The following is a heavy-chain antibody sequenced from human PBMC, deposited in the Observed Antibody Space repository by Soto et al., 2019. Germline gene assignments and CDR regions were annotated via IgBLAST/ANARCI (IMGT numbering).Heavy chain of an antibody. Sequence: ASVKVSCKVSGYTLTELSMHWVRQAPGKGLEWMGGFDPEDGETIYAQKFQGRVTMTEDTSTDTAYMELSSLRSEDTAVYYCATSYTMVRRVIINAPYYYYGMDVWGQGPTVTVYS. CDR1: GYTLTELS. J-gene: IGHJ6*02. CDR3: ATSYTMVRRVIINAPYYYYGMDV. CDR2: FDPEDGET. V-gene: IGHV1-24*01. D-gene: IGHD3-10*01.